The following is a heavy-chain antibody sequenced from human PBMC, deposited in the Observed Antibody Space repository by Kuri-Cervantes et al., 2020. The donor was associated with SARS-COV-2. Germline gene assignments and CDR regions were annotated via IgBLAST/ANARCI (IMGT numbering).Heavy chain of an antibody. J-gene: IGHJ4*02. D-gene: IGHD3-9*01. V-gene: IGHV3-30*03. CDR2: ISYDGSNK. Sequence: GESLKISCAASGFTFSSYWMSWVRQAPGKGLEWVAVISYDGSNKYYADSVKGRFTISRDNSKNTLYLQMNSLRAEDTAVYYCARRKDYYDILTGYYRNYYFDYWGQGTLVTVSS. CDR1: GFTFSSYW. CDR3: ARRKDYYDILTGYYRNYYFDY.